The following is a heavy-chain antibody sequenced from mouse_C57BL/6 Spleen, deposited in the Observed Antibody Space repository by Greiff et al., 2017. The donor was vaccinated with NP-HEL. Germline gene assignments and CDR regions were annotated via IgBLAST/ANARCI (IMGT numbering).Heavy chain of an antibody. CDR1: GYTFTGYW. J-gene: IGHJ1*03. CDR2: ILPGSGST. D-gene: IGHD1-1*01. CDR3: ARFQTTVVAPSEYFDV. V-gene: IGHV1-9*01. Sequence: QVQLQQSGAELMKPGASVKLSCKATGYTFTGYWIEWVKQRPGHGLEWIGEILPGSGSTNYNEKFKGKATFTADTSSNTAYMQLSSLTTEDSAIYYCARFQTTVVAPSEYFDVWGTGTTVTVSS.